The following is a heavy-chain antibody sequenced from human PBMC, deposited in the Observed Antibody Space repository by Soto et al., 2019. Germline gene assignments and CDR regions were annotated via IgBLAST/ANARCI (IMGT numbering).Heavy chain of an antibody. CDR2: ISSSGSTI. J-gene: IGHJ4*02. Sequence: GSLRLSCAASGFTFSSYEMNWVRQAPGKGLEWVSYISSSGSTIYYAGSVKGRFTISRDNAKNSLYLQMNSLRAEDTAVYYCARDAPHYDILTGYYCDYWGQGTLVTVSS. D-gene: IGHD3-9*01. V-gene: IGHV3-48*03. CDR1: GFTFSSYE. CDR3: ARDAPHYDILTGYYCDY.